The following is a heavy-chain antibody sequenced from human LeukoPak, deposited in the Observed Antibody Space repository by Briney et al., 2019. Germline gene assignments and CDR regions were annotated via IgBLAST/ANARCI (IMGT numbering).Heavy chain of an antibody. CDR1: GFTFSNYG. J-gene: IGHJ4*02. CDR2: ISYDGSNK. V-gene: IGHV3-30*18. Sequence: GGSLRLSCAASGFTFSNYGMHWVRQAPGKGLEWVAVISYDGSNKYYAEYVKGRFTNSRDNSKNTLYLQMNSLRAEDTAVFYCAKVSGFKITFGGVIDWGQGTPVTVSS. CDR3: AKVSGFKITFGGVID. D-gene: IGHD3-16*02.